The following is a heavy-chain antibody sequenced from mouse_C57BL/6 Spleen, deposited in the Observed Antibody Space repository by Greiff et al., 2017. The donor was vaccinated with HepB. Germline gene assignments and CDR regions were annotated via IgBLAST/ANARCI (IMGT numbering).Heavy chain of an antibody. CDR1: GYSITSGYY. CDR3: ARAGTTVGGGWYFDV. J-gene: IGHJ1*03. CDR2: ISYDGSN. Sequence: DVQLQESGPGLVKPSQSLSLTCSVTGYSITSGYYWNWIRQFPGNKLEWMGYISYDGSNNYNPSLKNRISITRDTSKNQFFLKLNSVTTEDTATYYCARAGTTVGGGWYFDVWGTGTTVTVSS. D-gene: IGHD1-1*01. V-gene: IGHV3-6*01.